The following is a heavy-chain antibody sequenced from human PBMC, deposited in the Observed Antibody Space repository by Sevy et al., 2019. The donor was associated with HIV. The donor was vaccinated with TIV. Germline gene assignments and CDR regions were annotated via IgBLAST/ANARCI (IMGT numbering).Heavy chain of an antibody. CDR3: VRRNSLSIPYDY. Sequence: GGSLRLSCVASGFTFDTYSVAWVRQAPGKGLEWVSGISGGHVNTYYADSVKGRFTISRDNSRNTVYLQMSSLTAEDTAIFYCVRRNSLSIPYDYWGQGTLVTVSS. V-gene: IGHV3-23*01. D-gene: IGHD2-2*02. J-gene: IGHJ4*02. CDR2: ISGGHVNT. CDR1: GFTFDTYS.